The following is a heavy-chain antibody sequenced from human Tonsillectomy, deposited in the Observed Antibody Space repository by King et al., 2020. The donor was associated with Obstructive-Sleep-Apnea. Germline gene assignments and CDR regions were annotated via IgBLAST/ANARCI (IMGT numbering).Heavy chain of an antibody. Sequence: QLQESGPGLVKPSETLSLTCIVSGGSISSTSYYWGWIRQPPGKGLEWIGSVYYSGSTYYNPSLKSRVTISVDTSKKQFSLKLSSMTAADTAVYYCARETGDSSGYYHDYWGQGTLVTVSS. V-gene: IGHV4-39*07. J-gene: IGHJ4*02. CDR3: ARETGDSSGYYHDY. D-gene: IGHD3-22*01. CDR1: GGSISSTSYY. CDR2: VYYSGST.